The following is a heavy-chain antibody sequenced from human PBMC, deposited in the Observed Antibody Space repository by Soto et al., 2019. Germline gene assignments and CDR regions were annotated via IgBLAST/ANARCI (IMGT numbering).Heavy chain of an antibody. CDR1: GFTFTTYA. D-gene: IGHD3-10*01. Sequence: GGSLRLSCAASGFTFTTYATTWVRQAPGKGLEWVPAINSAGTTYYADSVKGRFTISRDNAKNTLYLQINSLRAEDTAVYYCAKDTYRITMVRGASEFDYWGQGT. J-gene: IGHJ4*02. CDR2: INSAGTT. V-gene: IGHV3-23*01. CDR3: AKDTYRITMVRGASEFDY.